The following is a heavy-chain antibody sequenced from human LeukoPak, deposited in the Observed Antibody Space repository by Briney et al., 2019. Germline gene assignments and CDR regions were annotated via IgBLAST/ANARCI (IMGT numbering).Heavy chain of an antibody. Sequence: SETLSLTCTVSGGSISSYYWSWIRQPPGKGLEWIGYIYYSGSTNYNPSLKSRVTISVDTSKNQFSLKLSSVTAADTAVYYCARGGRSSSWYVERGYYFDYWGQGTLVTVSS. V-gene: IGHV4-59*01. D-gene: IGHD6-13*01. CDR2: IYYSGST. J-gene: IGHJ4*02. CDR1: GGSISSYY. CDR3: ARGGRSSSWYVERGYYFDY.